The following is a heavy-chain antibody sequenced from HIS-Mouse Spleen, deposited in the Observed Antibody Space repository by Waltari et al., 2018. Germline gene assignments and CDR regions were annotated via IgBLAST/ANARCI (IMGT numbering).Heavy chain of an antibody. J-gene: IGHJ4*02. CDR1: GGSIRSSRYY. Sequence: QLQLQESGPGLAKPSETLSLTCTVSGGSIRSSRYYWGWIRQPPGKGLEWIGSIYYSGSTYYNPSLKSRVTISVDTSKNQFSLKLSSVTAADTAVYYCARTSIAAPRHFDYWGQGTLVTVSS. CDR2: IYYSGST. V-gene: IGHV4-39*01. CDR3: ARTSIAAPRHFDY. D-gene: IGHD6-6*01.